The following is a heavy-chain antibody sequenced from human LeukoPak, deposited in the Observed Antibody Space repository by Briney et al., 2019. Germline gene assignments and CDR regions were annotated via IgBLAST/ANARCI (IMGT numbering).Heavy chain of an antibody. CDR1: GFTFCGIW. D-gene: IGHD6-25*01. J-gene: IGHJ4*02. Sequence: GGPLTLPCAASGFTFCGIWWGGVRRAPGKGREGLANIKQDGSEKYYVDSVKGRFTISRDNANNSLFLQMNSLRAEDTAVYFCAISATARGGFDFWGQGTLVTVSS. CDR2: IKQDGSEK. CDR3: AISATARGGFDF. V-gene: IGHV3-7*01.